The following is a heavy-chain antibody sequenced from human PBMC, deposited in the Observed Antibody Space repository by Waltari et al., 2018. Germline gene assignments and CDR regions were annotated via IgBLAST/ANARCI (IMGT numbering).Heavy chain of an antibody. D-gene: IGHD2-8*01. CDR2: IYTSGST. CDR3: AREPPRYCTNGVCLDTIDY. V-gene: IGHV4-38-2*02. Sequence: QVQLQESGPGLVKPSETLSLTCAVSGYSISRGYYWGWNRQPPGRGLGWIGSIYTSGSTYYNPSLKSRVTISVDTSKNQFSLKLSSVTAADTAVYYCAREPPRYCTNGVCLDTIDYWGQGTLVTVSS. J-gene: IGHJ4*02. CDR1: GYSISRGYY.